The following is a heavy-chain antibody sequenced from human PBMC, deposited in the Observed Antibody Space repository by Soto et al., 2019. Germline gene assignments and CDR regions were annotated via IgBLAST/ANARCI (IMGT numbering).Heavy chain of an antibody. CDR1: GYTFTSYG. Sequence: GASVKVSCKASGYTFTSYGISWVRQAPGQGLEWMGWISAYNGNTNYAQKLQGRVTMTTDTSTSTAYMELRSLRSDDTAVYYCAMYTDLCGGDCYSDYWGQGTLVTVSS. D-gene: IGHD2-21*02. J-gene: IGHJ4*02. CDR3: AMYTDLCGGDCYSDY. CDR2: ISAYNGNT. V-gene: IGHV1-18*01.